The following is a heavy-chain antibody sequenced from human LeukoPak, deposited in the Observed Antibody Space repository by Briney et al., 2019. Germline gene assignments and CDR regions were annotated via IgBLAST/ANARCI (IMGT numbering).Heavy chain of an antibody. CDR3: ARKMKAGDRVGSFDI. D-gene: IGHD6-13*01. Sequence: GGSLRLSCAASGFSFSRHNMNWVRQAPMKGLEWVSSIGSDGSYIYYADSVQGRFTISRDNAKNSLYLQMNSLTAEDTAVYYCARKMKAGDRVGSFDIWGQGTMVTVSS. V-gene: IGHV3-21*01. J-gene: IGHJ3*02. CDR2: IGSDGSYI. CDR1: GFSFSRHN.